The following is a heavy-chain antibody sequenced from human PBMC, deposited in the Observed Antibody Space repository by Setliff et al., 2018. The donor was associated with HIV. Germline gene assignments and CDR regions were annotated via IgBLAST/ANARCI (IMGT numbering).Heavy chain of an antibody. CDR2: IYTGGNT. CDR1: GGSMNNYY. V-gene: IGHV4-4*07. CDR3: ARYSGEYNLWFDP. J-gene: IGHJ5*02. D-gene: IGHD1-26*01. Sequence: SETLSLTCSVSGGSMNNYYWSWIRQIPGEGLEWIGLIYTGGNTYYNPSLKSRVTMSLDTSKNQFSLKVTSVTAADTAVYYCARYSGEYNLWFDPWGQGTLVTVSS.